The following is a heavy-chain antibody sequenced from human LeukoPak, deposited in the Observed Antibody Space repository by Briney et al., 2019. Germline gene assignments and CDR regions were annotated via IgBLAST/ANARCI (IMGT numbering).Heavy chain of an antibody. J-gene: IGHJ4*02. CDR2: IRYDGINK. D-gene: IGHD3-10*01. CDR1: GFTFSTHG. CDR3: AKDAHTMVRGDFDY. V-gene: IGHV3-30*02. Sequence: PGGSLRLSCAASGFTFSTHGMHWVRQAPGKGLEWVAFIRYDGINKYYADSVKGRFTISRDSFKDTLYLQMNSLRAEDTALYYCAKDAHTMVRGDFDYWGQGTLVTVSS.